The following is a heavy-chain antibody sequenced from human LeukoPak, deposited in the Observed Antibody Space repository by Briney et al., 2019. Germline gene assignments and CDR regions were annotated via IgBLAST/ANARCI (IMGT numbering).Heavy chain of an antibody. CDR2: ISSSSSTI. CDR3: AGTYCGGDCYAATDLDY. J-gene: IGHJ4*02. V-gene: IGHV3-48*01. D-gene: IGHD2-21*02. Sequence: PGGSLRLSCAASGFTFSSYSMNWARQAPGKGLEWVSYISSSSSTIYYADSVKGRFTISRDNAKNSLYLQMNSLRAEDTAVYYCAGTYCGGDCYAATDLDYWGQGTLVTVSS. CDR1: GFTFSSYS.